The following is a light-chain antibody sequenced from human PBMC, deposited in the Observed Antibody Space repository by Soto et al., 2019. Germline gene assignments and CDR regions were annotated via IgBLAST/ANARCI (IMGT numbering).Light chain of an antibody. CDR1: SSDVGGHND. CDR3: SSYTSDITPYV. CDR2: AVS. Sequence: VLTQPASVSGSPGQSITISCTGTSSDVGGHNDVSWYQQHPGKAPKLLIYAVSNRPSGVSNRFSGSKSGNTASLTISGLQAEDEADYYCSSYTSDITPYVFGTGTKVTVL. V-gene: IGLV2-14*01. J-gene: IGLJ1*01.